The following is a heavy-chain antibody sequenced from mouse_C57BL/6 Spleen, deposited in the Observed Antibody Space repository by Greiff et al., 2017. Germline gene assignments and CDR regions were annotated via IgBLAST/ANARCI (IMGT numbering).Heavy chain of an antibody. CDR3: AREEAYGNYLDD. V-gene: IGHV1-54*01. D-gene: IGHD2-1*01. J-gene: IGHJ2*01. CDR1: GYAFTNYL. Sequence: QVQLKQSGAELVRPGTSVKVSCKASGYAFTNYLIAWVKQRPGQGLEWIGVINPGSGGTNYNEKFKGKATLTADKSSSTAYMQLSSLTSEDSAVYFCAREEAYGNYLDDWGQGTTLTVSS. CDR2: INPGSGGT.